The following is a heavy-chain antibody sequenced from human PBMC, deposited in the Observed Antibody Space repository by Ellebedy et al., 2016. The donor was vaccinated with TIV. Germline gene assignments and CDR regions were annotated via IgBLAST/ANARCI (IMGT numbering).Heavy chain of an antibody. CDR2: IYHSGST. V-gene: IGHV4-30-2*01. CDR1: GGSISSGGYS. D-gene: IGHD3-22*01. Sequence: SETLSLTXAVSGGSISSGGYSWSWIRQPPGKGLEWIGYIYHSGSTNYNPSLKSRVTISVDKSKNQFSLKLSSVTAADTAVYYCASYPMIGYVWGWGQGTLVTVSS. CDR3: ASYPMIGYVWG. J-gene: IGHJ4*02.